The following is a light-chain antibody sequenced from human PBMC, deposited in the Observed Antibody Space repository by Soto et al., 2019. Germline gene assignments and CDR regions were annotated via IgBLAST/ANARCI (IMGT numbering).Light chain of an antibody. CDR3: QHSNSFPHT. CDR1: QGLSSW. CDR2: AAS. V-gene: IGKV1-12*01. Sequence: DIQITQSPSSVSAAVVDRVTITCRARQGLSSWLALYQQNPGKDPKLLIYAASRLPSGVPSRLSASGSWTYYSLTITSLQPEDFPTYYYQHSNSFPHTFGQGTKLEIK. J-gene: IGKJ2*01.